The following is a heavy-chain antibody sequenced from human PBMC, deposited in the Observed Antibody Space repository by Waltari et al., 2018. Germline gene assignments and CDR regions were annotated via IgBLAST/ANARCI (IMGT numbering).Heavy chain of an antibody. CDR1: GGSVSSSSYC. D-gene: IGHD6-25*01. V-gene: IGHV4-39*07. Sequence: QLQLQESGPGLVKPSETLSLTCTVSGGSVSSSSYCWGWIRQPPGKGLEWIGSSYYSGSTYYNPSLKSRVTISVDTSKNQLSLRLSSVTAADTAVYYCARLSSADRGWFDPWGQGTLVTVSS. CDR3: ARLSSADRGWFDP. J-gene: IGHJ5*02. CDR2: SYYSGST.